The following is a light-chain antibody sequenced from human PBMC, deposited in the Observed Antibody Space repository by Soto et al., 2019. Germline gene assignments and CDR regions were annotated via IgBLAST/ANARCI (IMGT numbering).Light chain of an antibody. V-gene: IGLV2-14*03. CDR1: SSDVGGFNS. CDR3: RSYAPSILEV. Sequence: QSVLTQPASVSGSPGQSITISCTGTSSDVGGFNSVSWYQLRPGTAPKLILYDVVDRPSGVSDRFSGSKSGNTASLTIFGLQAEDEADYYCRSYAPSILEVFGTGTKVTVL. CDR2: DVV. J-gene: IGLJ1*01.